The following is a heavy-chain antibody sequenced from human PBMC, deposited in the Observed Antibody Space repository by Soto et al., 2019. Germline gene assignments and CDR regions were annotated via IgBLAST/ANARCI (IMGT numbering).Heavy chain of an antibody. J-gene: IGHJ3*02. Sequence: SVKVSCKASGGTFSSYAISWVRQAPGQGLEWMGGTIPILGTANYAQKFQGRVTITADESTSTAYMELSSLRSEDTAVYYCARDDPPRTHDAFDIWGQGTMGTGSS. V-gene: IGHV1-69*13. CDR2: TIPILGTA. CDR1: GGTFSSYA. CDR3: ARDDPPRTHDAFDI.